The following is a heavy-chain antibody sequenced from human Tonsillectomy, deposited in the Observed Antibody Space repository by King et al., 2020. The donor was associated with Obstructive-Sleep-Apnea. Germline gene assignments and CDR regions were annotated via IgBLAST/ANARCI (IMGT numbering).Heavy chain of an antibody. D-gene: IGHD4-23*01. V-gene: IGHV4-59*01. Sequence: QLQESGPGLVKPSETLSLTCTVSGGSISSYYWSWIRQSPGKGLEWIGYIYYSGTTNYTPSLKSRVTISVYTSKHQFSLKLSSVTAADTAVYYCARGLTVVTSSWVPFDYWGQGTLVTVSS. CDR2: IYYSGTT. CDR3: ARGLTVVTSSWVPFDY. CDR1: GGSISSYY. J-gene: IGHJ4*02.